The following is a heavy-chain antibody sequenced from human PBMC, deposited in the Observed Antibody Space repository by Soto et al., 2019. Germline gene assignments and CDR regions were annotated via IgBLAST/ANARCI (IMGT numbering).Heavy chain of an antibody. CDR1: GGSFSGYY. D-gene: IGHD6-13*01. V-gene: IGHV4-34*01. CDR3: AFTHSVGIATFRAFDI. CDR2: INHSGST. Sequence: SETLSLTCVVYGGSFSGYYWSWIRQPPGKGLEWIGEINHSGSTNYNPSLKSRVTISVDTSKNQFSLKLSSVTAADTAVYYCAFTHSVGIATFRAFDIWGQGTMVTVSS. J-gene: IGHJ3*02.